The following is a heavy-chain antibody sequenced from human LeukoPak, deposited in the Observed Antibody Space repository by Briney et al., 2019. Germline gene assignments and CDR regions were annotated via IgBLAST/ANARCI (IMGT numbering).Heavy chain of an antibody. J-gene: IGHJ4*02. Sequence: ASVKVSCKASGYTFTGYYKHWVRQAPGQGLEWMGWINPNSGGTNYAQKFQGRVTMTRDTSISTAYMELSRLRSDDTAVYYCARVGEAADVTPFDYWGQGTLVTVSS. CDR3: ARVGEAADVTPFDY. V-gene: IGHV1-2*02. CDR2: INPNSGGT. CDR1: GYTFTGYY. D-gene: IGHD6-13*01.